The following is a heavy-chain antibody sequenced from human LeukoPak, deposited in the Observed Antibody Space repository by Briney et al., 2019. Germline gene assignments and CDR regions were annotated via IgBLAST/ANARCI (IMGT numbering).Heavy chain of an antibody. V-gene: IGHV3-7*01. D-gene: IGHD2-8*02. Sequence: GGSLRLSCAASGFTFSTYWMSWVRQAPGKGLEWVANIKEDGSEKYYVDSMKGRFTISRDNAKNSLNLQMTSLRADDTAVYSCVRQVGEGLVEAFDIWGQGRMVTVSS. CDR3: VRQVGEGLVEAFDI. CDR2: IKEDGSEK. J-gene: IGHJ3*02. CDR1: GFTFSTYW.